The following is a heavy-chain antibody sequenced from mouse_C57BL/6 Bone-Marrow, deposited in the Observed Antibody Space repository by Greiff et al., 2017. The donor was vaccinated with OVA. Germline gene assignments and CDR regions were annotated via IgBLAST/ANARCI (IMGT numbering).Heavy chain of an antibody. D-gene: IGHD2-5*01. CDR1: GYTFTDYY. CDR3: ARVGAYYSNYGDY. J-gene: IGHJ2*01. V-gene: IGHV1-26*01. CDR2: INPNNGGT. Sequence: VQLQQSGPELVKPGASVKISCKASGYTFTDYYMNWVKQSHGKSLEWIGDINPNNGGTSYNQKFKGKATLTVDKSSSTAYMELRSLTSEDSAVYYCARVGAYYSNYGDYWGQGTTLTVSS.